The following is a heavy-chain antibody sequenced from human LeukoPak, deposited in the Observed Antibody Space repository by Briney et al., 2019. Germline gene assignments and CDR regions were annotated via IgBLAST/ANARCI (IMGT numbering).Heavy chain of an antibody. D-gene: IGHD2-2*01. Sequence: ASVKVSCKASGYTFTSYGISWVRQAPGQGLEWMGWISAYNGNTNYAQKLQGRVTMTTDTSTSTAYMELRSLRSDDTAVYYCARGGKEYCSSTSCRRGEYFQHWGQGTLVTVSS. CDR3: ARGGKEYCSSTSCRRGEYFQH. V-gene: IGHV1-18*01. J-gene: IGHJ1*01. CDR2: ISAYNGNT. CDR1: GYTFTSYG.